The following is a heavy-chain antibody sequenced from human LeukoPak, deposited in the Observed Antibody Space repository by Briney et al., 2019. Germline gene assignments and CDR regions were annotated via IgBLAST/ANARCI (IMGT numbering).Heavy chain of an antibody. CDR3: AREIAVAASGDY. J-gene: IGHJ4*02. V-gene: IGHV3-7*01. D-gene: IGHD6-19*01. CDR1: GFTFSSYG. Sequence: GGSLRLSCAASGFTFSSYGMHWVRQAPGKGLEWVANIKQDGSEKHYVDSVKGRFTISRDNAKNSLYLQMNSLRAEDTAVYYCAREIAVAASGDYWGQGTLVTVSS. CDR2: IKQDGSEK.